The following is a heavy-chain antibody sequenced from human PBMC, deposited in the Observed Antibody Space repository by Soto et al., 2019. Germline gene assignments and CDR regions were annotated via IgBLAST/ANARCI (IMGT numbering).Heavy chain of an antibody. V-gene: IGHV4-34*01. CDR1: GVSFSGYY. CDR3: ARTSRFDY. Sequence: QVQLQQWGAGLLKPSETLSLTCAVYGVSFSGYYWSWIRQPPGKGLEWIGQINHSGSTNYNPSLKSRVTISVDTSKNQFSLKLSSVTAAATAVYYCARTSRFDYWGQGTLVTVSS. J-gene: IGHJ4*02. D-gene: IGHD6-6*01. CDR2: INHSGST.